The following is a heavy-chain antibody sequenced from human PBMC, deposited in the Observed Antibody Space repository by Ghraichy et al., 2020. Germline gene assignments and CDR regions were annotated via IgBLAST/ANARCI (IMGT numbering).Heavy chain of an antibody. D-gene: IGHD3-16*02. J-gene: IGHJ4*02. V-gene: IGHV3-64D*06. Sequence: GGSLRLSCSASGFDFSSFNMYWVRQAPGKGLEYVSGISRNGATTYYADSVKGRFTISRDNPKNTLYFQMSSLKTEDTAVYYCVRRPEDYIWGTSRPFDHWGQGTLVSVSP. CDR1: GFDFSSFN. CDR2: ISRNGATT. CDR3: VRRPEDYIWGTSRPFDH.